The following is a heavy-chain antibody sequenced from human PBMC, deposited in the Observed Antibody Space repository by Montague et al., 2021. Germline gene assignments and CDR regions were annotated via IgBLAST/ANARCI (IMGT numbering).Heavy chain of an antibody. Sequence: CAISGDSVSNNNAAWNWIRESSSRGLEWLGRTYYRSTWYTDYAVSVKGRIAINPDTSKNQFSLQLNSVTPEDTAVYYCAREGVGDLLFSFDSWGQGTLVTVSP. D-gene: IGHD3-10*01. CDR2: TYYRSTWYT. CDR3: AREGVGDLLFSFDS. CDR1: GDSVSNNNAA. J-gene: IGHJ4*02. V-gene: IGHV6-1*01.